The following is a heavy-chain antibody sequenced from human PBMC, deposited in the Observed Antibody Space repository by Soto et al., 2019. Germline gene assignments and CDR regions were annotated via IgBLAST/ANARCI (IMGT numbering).Heavy chain of an antibody. J-gene: IGHJ5*01. D-gene: IGHD1-26*01. V-gene: IGHV1-69*06. Sequence: SVKVSCKASGGTFSSYAISWVRQAPGQGLEWMGGIIPIFGTANYAQKFQGRVTITADKSTSTAYMELSSLRSEDTAVYYCAKDPGGRGPFDPWGPGTLVTVSS. CDR3: AKDPGGRGPFDP. CDR2: IIPIFGTA. CDR1: GGTFSSYA.